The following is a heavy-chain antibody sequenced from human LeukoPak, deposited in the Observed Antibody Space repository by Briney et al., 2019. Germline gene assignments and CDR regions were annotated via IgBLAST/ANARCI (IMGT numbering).Heavy chain of an antibody. J-gene: IGHJ4*02. CDR1: GFTFSTHW. D-gene: IGHD3-10*01. CDR2: IKQDGSEK. CDR3: AREKHYYGSVVDY. Sequence: GGSLRLSCAASGFTFSTHWMSWVRQAPGKGLERVANIKQDGSEKYYVDSVKGRFTISRDNAKNSLYLQMNSLRVEDTAVYYCAREKHYYGSVVDYWGQGTLVTVSS. V-gene: IGHV3-7*01.